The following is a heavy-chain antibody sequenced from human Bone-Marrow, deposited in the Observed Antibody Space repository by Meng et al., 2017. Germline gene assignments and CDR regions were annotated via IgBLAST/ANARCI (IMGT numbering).Heavy chain of an antibody. J-gene: IGHJ4*02. CDR3: AKVGTGYSSSWYGLDY. Sequence: GGSLRLSCAASGFTFDDYAMHWVRQAPGKGLGWVSGISWNSGSIGYADSLKGRFTISRDNAKNSLYLQMNSLRAEDTALYYCAKVGTGYSSSWYGLDYWGQGTLVTVSS. D-gene: IGHD6-13*01. CDR2: ISWNSGSI. CDR1: GFTFDDYA. V-gene: IGHV3-9*01.